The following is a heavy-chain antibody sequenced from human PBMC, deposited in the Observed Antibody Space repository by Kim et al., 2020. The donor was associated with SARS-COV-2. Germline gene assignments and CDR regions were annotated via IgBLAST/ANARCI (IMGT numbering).Heavy chain of an antibody. Sequence: YNPSLKSRVTISVDTSKNQFSLKLSSVTAADTAVYYCARDSSGWNDAFDIWGQGTMVTVSS. V-gene: IGHV4-59*01. D-gene: IGHD6-19*01. J-gene: IGHJ3*02. CDR3: ARDSSGWNDAFDI.